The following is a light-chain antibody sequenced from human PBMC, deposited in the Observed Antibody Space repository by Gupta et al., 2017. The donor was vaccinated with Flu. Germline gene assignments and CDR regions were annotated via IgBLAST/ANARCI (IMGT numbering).Light chain of an antibody. CDR2: AGS. CDR1: QSIRSY. J-gene: IGKJ1*01. Sequence: DIEMTQSPSSLSASVGDRVTITCRASQSIRSYLNWYQQRPGKAPKLLIYAGSTLHGGVPARFSGSGSGTDFTLTITRRQPEDFATYYCQQNDRAPSTFGQGTKVEVK. V-gene: IGKV1-39*01. CDR3: QQNDRAPST.